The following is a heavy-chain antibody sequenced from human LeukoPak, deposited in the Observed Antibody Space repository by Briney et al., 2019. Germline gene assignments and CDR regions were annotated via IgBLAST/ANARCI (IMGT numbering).Heavy chain of an antibody. CDR3: ATKPIIAVAGTTSP. J-gene: IGHJ5*02. Sequence: ASVKVSCKVSGYTLTELSMHWVRQAPGKGLEWMGGFDPEDGETIYAQKFQGRVTMTEDTSTDTAYMELSSLRSEDTAVYYCATKPIIAVAGTTSPWGQGTLVTVSS. CDR1: GYTLTELS. CDR2: FDPEDGET. D-gene: IGHD6-19*01. V-gene: IGHV1-24*01.